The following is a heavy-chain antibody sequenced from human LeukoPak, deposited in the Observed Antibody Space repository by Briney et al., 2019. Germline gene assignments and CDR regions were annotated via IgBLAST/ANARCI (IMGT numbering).Heavy chain of an antibody. CDR2: IKQDGSEK. D-gene: IGHD3-10*01. J-gene: IGHJ4*02. Sequence: GGSLRLSCAASGFTFSSYWMSWVRQAPGKGLEWVANIKQDGSEKYYVDSVKGRFTISRDNAKNSLYLQMNSLRAEDTAVYYCARELLLWFGVFDYWGQGTLVTVSS. CDR1: GFTFSSYW. V-gene: IGHV3-7*01. CDR3: ARELLLWFGVFDY.